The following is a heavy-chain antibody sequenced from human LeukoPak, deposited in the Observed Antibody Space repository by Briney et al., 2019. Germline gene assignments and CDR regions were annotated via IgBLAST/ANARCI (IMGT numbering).Heavy chain of an antibody. CDR2: IHYSGST. J-gene: IGHJ6*03. Sequence: SETLSLTCTVSAGSVSNGPYYWSWIRQSPGKGLEWIGYIHYSGSTNYNPSLKSRVTISVDTSKNQFSLKVSSVTAADTAVYYCARGRQRMVRGVIGSETNYYYSNYMDVWGKGTTVTISS. CDR1: AGSVSNGPYY. V-gene: IGHV4-61*01. CDR3: ARGRQRMVRGVIGSETNYYYSNYMDV. D-gene: IGHD3-10*01.